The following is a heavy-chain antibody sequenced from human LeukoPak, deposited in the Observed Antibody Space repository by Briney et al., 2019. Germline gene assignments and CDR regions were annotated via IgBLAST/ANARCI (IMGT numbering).Heavy chain of an antibody. CDR1: GGSISNSSFD. CDR3: ARLFLRFGEFSFDY. J-gene: IGHJ4*02. D-gene: IGHD3-10*01. Sequence: SETLSLTCTVSGGSISNSSFDWGWIRQPPGKGLEWLGNIYYRGSTYYNSSLKSRVSISVYTSKNYFSLKVSSVTAADTAVYYCARLFLRFGEFSFDYWGQGTLVTVSS. V-gene: IGHV4-39*02. CDR2: IYYRGST.